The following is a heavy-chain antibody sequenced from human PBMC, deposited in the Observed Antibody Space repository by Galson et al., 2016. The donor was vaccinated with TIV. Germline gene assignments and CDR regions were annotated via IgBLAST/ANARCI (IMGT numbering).Heavy chain of an antibody. CDR2: ISGSGGIT. Sequence: SLRLSCAASGFTFNNYAMHWVRRAPGKGLEWVSGISGSGGITYIAESVKGRFAISRDNSRDTLYLQLNSLRAEDTAVYYCAKRRNYGGDALESWGQGTMVTVSS. CDR3: AKRRNYGGDALES. J-gene: IGHJ3*02. CDR1: GFTFNNYA. D-gene: IGHD4-23*01. V-gene: IGHV3-23*01.